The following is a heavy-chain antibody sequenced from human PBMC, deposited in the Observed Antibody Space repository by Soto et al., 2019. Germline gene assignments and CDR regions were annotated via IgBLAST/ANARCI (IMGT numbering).Heavy chain of an antibody. D-gene: IGHD3-3*01. CDR3: AREGTITDAFDI. CDR1: GYTFTGYY. Sequence: ASVKVSCKASGYTFTGYYMHWVRQAPGQGLEWMGWIDPNSGGTNYAQKFQGRVTMTRDTSISTAYMELSRLRSDDTAVYYCAREGTITDAFDIWGQGTMVTVSS. J-gene: IGHJ3*02. V-gene: IGHV1-2*02. CDR2: IDPNSGGT.